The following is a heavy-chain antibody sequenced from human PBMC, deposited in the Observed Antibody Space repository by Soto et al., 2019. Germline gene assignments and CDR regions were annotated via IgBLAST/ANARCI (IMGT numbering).Heavy chain of an antibody. D-gene: IGHD1-26*01. V-gene: IGHV4-39*01. J-gene: IGHJ1*01. Sequence: QLQLQESGPGLVKPSETLSLTCTVSGGSISSSSYYWGWIRQPPGKGLEWIGSIYYSGSTYYNPSLKSRVTISVDTSKNQFSLKLSSVTAADTAMYYCARLRSGSYYTPEYFQHWGQGTLVTVSS. CDR1: GGSISSSSYY. CDR2: IYYSGST. CDR3: ARLRSGSYYTPEYFQH.